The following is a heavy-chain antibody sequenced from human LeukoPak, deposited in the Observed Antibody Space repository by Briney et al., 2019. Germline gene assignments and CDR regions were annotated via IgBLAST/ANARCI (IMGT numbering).Heavy chain of an antibody. D-gene: IGHD4-17*01. CDR2: LSEDGIKT. CDR1: GFASSRYA. CDR3: VRGLHDYGDYGDY. V-gene: IGHV3-30-3*01. Sequence: GGSLRLSCAASGFASSRYAMHWVRQTPGKGLEWVAVLSEDGIKTFYAHSVKGRFTISRDNSENTMDLQMNSLRPDDTAVYYCVRGLHDYGDYGDYWGQGTLVTVSS. J-gene: IGHJ4*02.